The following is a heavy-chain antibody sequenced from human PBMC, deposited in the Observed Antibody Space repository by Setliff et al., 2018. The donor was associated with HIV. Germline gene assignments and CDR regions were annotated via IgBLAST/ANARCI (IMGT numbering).Heavy chain of an antibody. Sequence: GGSLRLSCAASGFTFDDYAMHWVRQPPGKGLEWVSGIAWHGGSLGYADSVKGRFTVSRDNAENSLYLQMNSLRPEDTAFYYCAKTAANTVGPFDYWGQGTLVTVSS. J-gene: IGHJ4*02. CDR3: AKTAANTVGPFDY. CDR2: IAWHGGSL. CDR1: GFTFDDYA. D-gene: IGHD6-13*01. V-gene: IGHV3-9*01.